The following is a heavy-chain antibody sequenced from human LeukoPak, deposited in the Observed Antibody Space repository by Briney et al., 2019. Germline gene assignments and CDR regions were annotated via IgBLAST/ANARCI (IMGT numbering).Heavy chain of an antibody. CDR3: ANRGLYCSSTSCYKRTDY. D-gene: IGHD2-2*02. CDR1: GFTFSSYA. Sequence: GGSLRLSCAASGFTFSSYAMSWVRQAPGKGLEWVSAISGSGGSTYYADSVKGRFTISRDNSKNTLYLQMNSLRAKDTAVYYCANRGLYCSSTSCYKRTDYWGQGTLVTVSS. J-gene: IGHJ4*02. V-gene: IGHV3-23*01. CDR2: ISGSGGST.